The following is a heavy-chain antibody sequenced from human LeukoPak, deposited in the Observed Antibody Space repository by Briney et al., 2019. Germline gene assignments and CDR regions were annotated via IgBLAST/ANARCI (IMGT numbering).Heavy chain of an antibody. V-gene: IGHV3-23*01. J-gene: IGHJ3*02. CDR3: AKVASSSWYTTGHAFDI. CDR1: GFTFSSYA. Sequence: GGSLRLSCAASGFTFSSYAMSWVRQAPGKGLEWVSAISGSGGGTYYADSVKGRFTISRDNSKNRLYLQMNSLRAEDTAVYYCAKVASSSWYTTGHAFDIWGQGTMVTVSS. CDR2: ISGSGGGT. D-gene: IGHD6-13*01.